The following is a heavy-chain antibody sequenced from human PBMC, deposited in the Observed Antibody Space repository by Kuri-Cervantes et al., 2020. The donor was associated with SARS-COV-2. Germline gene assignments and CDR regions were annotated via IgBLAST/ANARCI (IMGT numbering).Heavy chain of an antibody. J-gene: IGHJ4*02. CDR2: IRYDGSNK. CDR3: AKDPRSSSWYVFDY. Sequence: GGSLRLSCAASGFTFSSYGMHWVRQAPGRGLEWVAFIRYDGSNKYYADSVKGRFTISRDNSKNTLYLQMNSLRAEDTAVYYCAKDPRSSSWYVFDYWGQGTLVTVSS. V-gene: IGHV3-30*02. D-gene: IGHD6-13*01. CDR1: GFTFSSYG.